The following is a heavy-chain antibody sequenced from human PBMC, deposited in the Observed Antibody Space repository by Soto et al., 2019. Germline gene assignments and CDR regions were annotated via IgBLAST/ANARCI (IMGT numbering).Heavy chain of an antibody. J-gene: IGHJ6*02. Sequence: SEPLSLTCAGSGYSLSIGYYWGWIRQPPGKGLEWIGIIYHSGSTYYNPSLKSRVTISVDTSKNQFSLKLSSVTAADTAVYYCARDGWVVVVPAVLGYYYYYYGMDVWGQGTTVTVSS. CDR3: ARDGWVVVVPAVLGYYYYYYGMDV. V-gene: IGHV4-38-2*02. CDR1: GYSLSIGYY. D-gene: IGHD2-2*01. CDR2: IYHSGST.